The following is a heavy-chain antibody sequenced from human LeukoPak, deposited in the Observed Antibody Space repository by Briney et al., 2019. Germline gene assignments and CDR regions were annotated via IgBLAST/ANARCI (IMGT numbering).Heavy chain of an antibody. J-gene: IGHJ4*02. V-gene: IGHV3-30*02. D-gene: IGHD2-15*01. Sequence: GGSLRLSCAASGFTFSSYGMHWVRQAPGKGLEWVAFIRHDGSNKYYADSVKGRFTISRDNSKNTLYLQMNSLRAEDTAVYYCAKEDGDCSGGSCYLFIRRRFDYWGQGTLVTVSS. CDR3: AKEDGDCSGGSCYLFIRRRFDY. CDR1: GFTFSSYG. CDR2: IRHDGSNK.